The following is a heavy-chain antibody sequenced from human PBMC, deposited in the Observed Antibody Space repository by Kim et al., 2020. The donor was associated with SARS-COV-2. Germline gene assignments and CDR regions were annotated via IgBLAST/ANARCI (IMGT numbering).Heavy chain of an antibody. D-gene: IGHD2-15*01. CDR2: IYYSGST. Sequence: SETLSLTCTVSGGSISSYYWSWIRQPPGKGLEWIGYIYYSGSTNYNPSLKSRVTISVDTSKNQFSLKLSSVTAADTAVYYCARDAVDSPGRDYYYGMDVWGQGTTVTVSS. V-gene: IGHV4-59*01. CDR3: ARDAVDSPGRDYYYGMDV. CDR1: GGSISSYY. J-gene: IGHJ6*02.